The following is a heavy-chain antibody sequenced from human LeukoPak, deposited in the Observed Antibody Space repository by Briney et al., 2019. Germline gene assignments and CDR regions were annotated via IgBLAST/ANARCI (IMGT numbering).Heavy chain of an antibody. V-gene: IGHV1-2*02. J-gene: IGHJ4*02. CDR2: INPNTGGT. CDR3: ARDIRPRVESFDY. CDR1: GYTFSDYH. D-gene: IGHD3-3*01. Sequence: ASVTVSFKASGYTFSDYHIHWVRQAPGQGLEWMGWINPNTGGTNYAQKFQGRVAMTRDTSISTAYMELSWLRSDDTAVYYCARDIRPRVESFDYWGQGTLVSVSS.